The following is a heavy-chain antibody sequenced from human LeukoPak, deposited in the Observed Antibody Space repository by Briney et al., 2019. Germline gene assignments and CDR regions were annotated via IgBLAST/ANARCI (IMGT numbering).Heavy chain of an antibody. J-gene: IGHJ4*02. CDR2: INPNSGGT. CDR1: GYTFTGYY. Sequence: ASVKVSCKASGYTFTGYYMHWVRQAPGQGLEWMGRINPNSGGTNYAQKFQGRVTMTRDTSISTAYMELSRLRSDDTAVYYCARTPRLAAPENYWGQGTLVTVSS. D-gene: IGHD6-6*01. V-gene: IGHV1-2*06. CDR3: ARTPRLAAPENY.